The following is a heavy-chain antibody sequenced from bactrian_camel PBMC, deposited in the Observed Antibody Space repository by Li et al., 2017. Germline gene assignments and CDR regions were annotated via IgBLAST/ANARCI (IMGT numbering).Heavy chain of an antibody. V-gene: IGHV3S1*01. CDR1: GFTFRSYC. CDR3: AASGVRYGGSCGELIGPLGY. D-gene: IGHD2*01. Sequence: VQLVESGGGSVQAGGSLRLSCAASGFTFRSYCVGWFRQPPGKEREGVAAIYTGGDSTYYADSVKDRITISQDNAKNTMYLQMDSLKPEDTAMYYCAASGVRYGGSCGELIGPLGYWGQGTQVTVS. J-gene: IGHJ6*01. CDR2: IYTGGDST.